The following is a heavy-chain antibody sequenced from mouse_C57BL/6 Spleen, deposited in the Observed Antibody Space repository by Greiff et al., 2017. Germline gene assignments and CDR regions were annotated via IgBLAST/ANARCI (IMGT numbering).Heavy chain of an antibody. V-gene: IGHV1-76*01. CDR3: ERWGFFAY. Sequence: VQLQQSGAELVRPGASVKLSCKASGYTFTDYYINWVKQRPGQGLAWIERIYPGSGNTSYNEKFKGKATLTADKSSNTAYMQLSSLTSEDCAVYFGERWGFFAYWGQGTLVTVAA. CDR1: GYTFTDYY. CDR2: IYPGSGNT. J-gene: IGHJ3*01.